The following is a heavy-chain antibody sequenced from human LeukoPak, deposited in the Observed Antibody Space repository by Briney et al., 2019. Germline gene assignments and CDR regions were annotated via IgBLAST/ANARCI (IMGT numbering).Heavy chain of an antibody. Sequence: SGGSLRLSCAASGFTFSSYSMSWVRQAPGKGLEWVANVKEDGSEKKYVDSVKGRFTISRDNAKNSLYVQMNSLRAEDTAVYYCVRDGGGAEDYWGQGTLVTVSS. D-gene: IGHD3-16*01. CDR2: VKEDGSEK. J-gene: IGHJ4*02. V-gene: IGHV3-7*01. CDR3: VRDGGGAEDY. CDR1: GFTFSSYS.